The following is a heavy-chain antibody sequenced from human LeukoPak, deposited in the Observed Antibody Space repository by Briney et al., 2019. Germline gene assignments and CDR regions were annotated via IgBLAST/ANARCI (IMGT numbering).Heavy chain of an antibody. CDR1: GYTFTSYD. CDR2: MNPNSGNT. J-gene: IGHJ4*02. D-gene: IGHD4-23*01. CDR3: ASLGYGGNSAAFDY. Sequence: ASVKVSCKASGYTFTSYDINWVRQATGQGLEWMGWMNPNSGNTGYAQKFQGRVTMTRNTSISTAYMELSRLRSDDTAVYYCASLGYGGNSAAFDYWGQGTLVTVSS. V-gene: IGHV1-8*01.